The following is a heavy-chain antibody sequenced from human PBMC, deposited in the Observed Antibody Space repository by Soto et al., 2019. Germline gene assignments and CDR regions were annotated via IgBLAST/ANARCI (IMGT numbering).Heavy chain of an antibody. Sequence: QVQLVQSGAEVKKPGASVKVSCKASGYTFTSYYMHWVRQAPGQGLEWMGIINPSGGSTSYAQKFQGRVTMTMDTYTSTVYMELSSLRSEDTAVYYCARGLGDGYNYLLRAFDIWGQGTMVTVSS. CDR2: INPSGGST. V-gene: IGHV1-46*01. CDR3: ARGLGDGYNYLLRAFDI. J-gene: IGHJ3*02. CDR1: GYTFTSYY. D-gene: IGHD5-12*01.